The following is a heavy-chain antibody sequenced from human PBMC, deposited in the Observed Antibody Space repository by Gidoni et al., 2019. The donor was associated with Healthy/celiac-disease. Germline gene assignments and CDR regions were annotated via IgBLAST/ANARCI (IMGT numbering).Heavy chain of an antibody. D-gene: IGHD3-3*01. CDR3: AREGGVYYDFWSGYSN. J-gene: IGHJ4*02. Sequence: QVQLVPSGAEVTKPGASVKVSCKASGSTFTGYYMHWVRQAPGQGLEWMGWINPNSGGTNYAQKFQGRVTMTRDTSISTAYMELSRLRSDDTAVYYCAREGGVYYDFWSGYSNWGQGTLVTVSS. CDR2: INPNSGGT. V-gene: IGHV1-2*02. CDR1: GSTFTGYY.